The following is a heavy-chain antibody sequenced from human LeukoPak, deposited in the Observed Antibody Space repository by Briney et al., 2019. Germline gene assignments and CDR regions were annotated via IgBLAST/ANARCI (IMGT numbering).Heavy chain of an antibody. D-gene: IGHD2-15*01. Sequence: KSSETLSLTCTVSGGSISSYYWSWIRQPPGKGLEWIGYIYYSGSTNYNPSLKSRVTISVDTSKNQFSLKLSSVTAADTAVYYCARMYCSGGSCYPNWFDPWGQGTLVTVSS. CDR3: ARMYCSGGSCYPNWFDP. V-gene: IGHV4-59*01. CDR1: GGSISSYY. J-gene: IGHJ5*02. CDR2: IYYSGST.